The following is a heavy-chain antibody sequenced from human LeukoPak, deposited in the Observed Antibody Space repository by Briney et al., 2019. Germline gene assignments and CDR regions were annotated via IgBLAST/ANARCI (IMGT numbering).Heavy chain of an antibody. CDR1: GFTFSSYA. Sequence: GESLRLSCAASGFTFSSYAMSWVRQAPGKGLEWVSYISSSGSTIYYADSVKGRFTISRDNAKNSLYLQMNSLRAEDTAVYYCARAGESITGYIYYYYYMDVWGKGTTVTVSS. J-gene: IGHJ6*03. D-gene: IGHD1-20*01. CDR2: ISSSGSTI. CDR3: ARAGESITGYIYYYYYMDV. V-gene: IGHV3-48*04.